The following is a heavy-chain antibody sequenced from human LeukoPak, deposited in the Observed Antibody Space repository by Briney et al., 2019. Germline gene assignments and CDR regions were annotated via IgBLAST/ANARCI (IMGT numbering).Heavy chain of an antibody. V-gene: IGHV3-66*04. J-gene: IGHJ4*02. Sequence: GGSLRLSCAASGFTVTRSYMSWVRQAPGKGLVWVSFIYSGGTTYYADSVRGRFIISRDSSKNTLDLQMHSLRAEDTAVYYCARPSSNYGDYGLDHWGQGTLVTVSS. CDR1: GFTVTRSY. CDR2: IYSGGTT. D-gene: IGHD4-17*01. CDR3: ARPSSNYGDYGLDH.